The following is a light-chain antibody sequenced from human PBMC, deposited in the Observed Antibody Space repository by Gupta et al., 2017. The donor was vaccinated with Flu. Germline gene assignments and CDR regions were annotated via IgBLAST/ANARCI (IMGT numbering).Light chain of an antibody. Sequence: QSALTQPASVSGSPGQSITIPCPGTSSDVGPYDYVSWYQQHPGKAPKLLIFEVTHRPSGISTRFSGSKPGNTASLTISGLQTEDEADYYCSSYTINDTIVFGDGTTVTVL. CDR1: SSDVGPYDY. CDR3: SSYTINDTIV. J-gene: IGLJ1*01. CDR2: EVT. V-gene: IGLV2-14*01.